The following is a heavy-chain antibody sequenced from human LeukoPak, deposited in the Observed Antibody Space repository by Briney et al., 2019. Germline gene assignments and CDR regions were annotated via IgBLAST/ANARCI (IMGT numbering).Heavy chain of an antibody. J-gene: IGHJ5*02. V-gene: IGHV4-59*01. D-gene: IGHD1-26*01. Sequence: WVTLTLICSVSGASISSYYWNWIRQPPGKGLEWIGNIYSRGSTNYNPSLESRVTTSLDTSKDQFSLTLTSVTAADTAFYYCAKDWELGSWGQGTLVTVSS. CDR1: GASISSYY. CDR2: IYSRGST. CDR3: AKDWELGS.